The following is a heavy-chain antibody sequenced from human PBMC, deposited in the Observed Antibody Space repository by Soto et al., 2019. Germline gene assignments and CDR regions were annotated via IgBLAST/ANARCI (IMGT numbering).Heavy chain of an antibody. CDR1: GYTFTSYG. CDR2: ISAYNGNT. Sequence: ASVKVSCKASGYTFTSYGISWVRQAPGQGLEWMGWISAYNGNTNYAQKLQGRVTMTTDTSTSTAYMELRSLRSDDTAVYYCARSATWLGDYYYYGMDVWGQGTTVTVSS. D-gene: IGHD6-19*01. CDR3: ARSATWLGDYYYYGMDV. V-gene: IGHV1-18*01. J-gene: IGHJ6*02.